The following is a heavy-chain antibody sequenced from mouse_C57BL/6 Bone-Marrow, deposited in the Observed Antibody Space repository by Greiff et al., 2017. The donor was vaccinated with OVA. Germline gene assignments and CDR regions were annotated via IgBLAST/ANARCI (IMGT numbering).Heavy chain of an antibody. J-gene: IGHJ2*01. D-gene: IGHD2-4*01. V-gene: IGHV5-17*01. CDR3: ARSDYDYFDY. CDR2: ISSGSSTI. Sequence: EVTLVESGGGLVKPGGSLKLSCAASGFTFSDYGMHWVRQAPEKGLEWVAYISSGSSTIYYADTVQGRFTISRDNAKDTLFLQMTSLRSEDTAMDYCARSDYDYFDYWGQGTTLTVSS. CDR1: GFTFSDYG.